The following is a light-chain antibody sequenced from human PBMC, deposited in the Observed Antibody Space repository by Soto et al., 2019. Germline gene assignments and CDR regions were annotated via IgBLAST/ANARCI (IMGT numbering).Light chain of an antibody. CDR2: DAS. CDR1: QSVNN. Sequence: EIVLTQSPATLSLSPGEGVTLSCRASQSVNNLAWYQQKPGQAPRLLIYDASNRATGIPARFSGSGSGTDFTLTITYLDPEEFAVYYCQQRANWPLSFGGGTKVEIK. J-gene: IGKJ4*01. CDR3: QQRANWPLS. V-gene: IGKV3-11*01.